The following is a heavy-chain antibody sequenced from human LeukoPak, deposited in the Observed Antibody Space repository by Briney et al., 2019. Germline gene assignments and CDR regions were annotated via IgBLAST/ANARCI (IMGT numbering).Heavy chain of an antibody. D-gene: IGHD2-21*02. CDR2: IRYDGSNK. CDR3: ARGRCGGDCYVRRDWFDP. V-gene: IGHV3-30*02. J-gene: IGHJ5*02. Sequence: GGSLRLSCAASGFTFSSYGMHWVRQAPGKGLEWVAFIRYDGSNKYYADSVKGRFTISRDNSKKTLYLQMNSLRAEDTAVYYCARGRCGGDCYVRRDWFDPWGQGTLVTVSS. CDR1: GFTFSSYG.